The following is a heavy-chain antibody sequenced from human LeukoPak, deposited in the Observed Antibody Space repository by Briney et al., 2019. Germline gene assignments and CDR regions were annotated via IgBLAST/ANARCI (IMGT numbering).Heavy chain of an antibody. J-gene: IGHJ6*02. Sequence: SETLSLTCTVSGGSISSYYWSWIRQPPGKGLEWVGYIYYSGSTNYNPSLKSRVTISVDTSKNQFSLKLSSVTAADTAVYYCAREGISYYDILTGYHYGMDVWGQGTTVTVSS. CDR2: IYYSGST. V-gene: IGHV4-59*01. D-gene: IGHD3-9*01. CDR3: AREGISYYDILTGYHYGMDV. CDR1: GGSISSYY.